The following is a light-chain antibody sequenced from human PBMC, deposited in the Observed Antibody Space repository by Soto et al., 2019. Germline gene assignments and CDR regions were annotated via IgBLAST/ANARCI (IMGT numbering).Light chain of an antibody. J-gene: IGLJ2*01. CDR1: SSNIGRNY. CDR3: ATWDDSLSGRV. Sequence: QSALTQPPSTSGTPGQRVTISCSGSSSNIGRNYVYWYQQLPGTAPKVLIYRNDQRPSGVPDRFSGSKSGTSASLAISGLRSEDEADYYCATWDDSLSGRVFGGGTKLTVL. V-gene: IGLV1-47*01. CDR2: RND.